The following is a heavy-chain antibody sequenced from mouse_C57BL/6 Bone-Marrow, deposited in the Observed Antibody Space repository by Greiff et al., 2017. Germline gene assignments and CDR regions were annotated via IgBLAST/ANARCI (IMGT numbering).Heavy chain of an antibody. CDR3: ARGDRRTWFAY. V-gene: IGHV5-6*01. Sequence: EVQLVESGGDLVKPGGSLKLSCAATGFTFSSYGMSWVRQTPDKRLEWVATISSGGSYTYYPDSVKGRFTISRDNDKNTLYLQMSSLKSDDTAMYYCARGDRRTWFAYWGQGPLVTVSA. CDR2: ISSGGSYT. CDR1: GFTFSSYG. D-gene: IGHD2-14*01. J-gene: IGHJ3*01.